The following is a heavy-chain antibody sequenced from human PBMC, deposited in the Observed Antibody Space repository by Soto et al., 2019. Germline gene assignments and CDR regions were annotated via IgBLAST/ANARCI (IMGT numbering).Heavy chain of an antibody. V-gene: IGHV1-18*01. CDR3: ARDRLIAVTGLLHY. Sequence: QVQLVQSGAEVKKPGASVKVSCKTSGYPFTSYGINWVRQAPGQGPEWMGWISAYNGKTSYTQKFQCRVTMTTETSTSTAYMAMRSLRSDDTAVYYCARDRLIAVTGLLHYWGQGTLVTVSS. D-gene: IGHD6-19*01. CDR1: GYPFTSYG. J-gene: IGHJ4*02. CDR2: ISAYNGKT.